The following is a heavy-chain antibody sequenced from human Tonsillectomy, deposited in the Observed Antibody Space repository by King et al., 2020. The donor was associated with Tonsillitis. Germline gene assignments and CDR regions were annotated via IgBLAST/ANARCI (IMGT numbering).Heavy chain of an antibody. CDR1: GFTFISYA. CDR3: AKDQGFYYDSSGYYVVGDYFDY. D-gene: IGHD3-22*01. Sequence: VQLVESGGGLVQPGGSLRLSCAASGFTFISYAMSWVRQAPGKGLEWVSGVSGSGGRTYYADSGKGRFTISRDNSKNTMSLQMNSLRAEDTSVYYCAKDQGFYYDSSGYYVVGDYFDYWGQGTLVTVSS. J-gene: IGHJ4*02. CDR2: VSGSGGRT. V-gene: IGHV3-23*04.